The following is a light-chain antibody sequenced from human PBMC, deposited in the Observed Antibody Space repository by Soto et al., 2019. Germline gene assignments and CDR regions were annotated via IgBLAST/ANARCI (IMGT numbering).Light chain of an antibody. CDR1: QSVTSN. V-gene: IGKV3-15*01. CDR3: QQYNNWPRT. Sequence: EIVMTQSPATLSVSPGERATLSCRASQSVTSNLAWYQQKPDQAPRLLIYGASTRATAIPGRFSDSGSGTEFTLTISSLQSEDFAIYYCQQYNNWPRTFGQGTKVEIK. J-gene: IGKJ1*01. CDR2: GAS.